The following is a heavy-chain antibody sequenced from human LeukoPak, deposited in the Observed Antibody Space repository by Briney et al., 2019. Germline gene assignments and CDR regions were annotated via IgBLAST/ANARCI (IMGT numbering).Heavy chain of an antibody. CDR3: ATPAGYESYFDY. D-gene: IGHD1-1*01. CDR2: ISAYNGYT. V-gene: IGHV1-18*01. CDR1: GYTFSNYG. Sequence: GASVKVSCKASGYTFSNYGISWVRQAPGQGLEWMGWISAYNGYTDYAQKFQGRVTITADESTSTAYMELSSLRSEDTAVYYCATPAGYESYFDYWGQGTLVTVSS. J-gene: IGHJ4*02.